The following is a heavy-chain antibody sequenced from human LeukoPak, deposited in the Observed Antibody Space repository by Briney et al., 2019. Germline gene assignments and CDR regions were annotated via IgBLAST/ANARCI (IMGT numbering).Heavy chain of an antibody. CDR2: IIPIFGTA. J-gene: IGHJ4*02. V-gene: IGHV1-69*05. D-gene: IGHD1-1*01. CDR3: ASGGNWNDGGPFDY. Sequence: GASVKVSCKASGGTFSSYAISWVRQAPGQGLEWMGGIIPIFGTANYAQKFQGRVTITTDESTSTAYMKLSSLRSEDTAVYYCASGGNWNDGGPFDYWGQGTMVTVSS. CDR1: GGTFSSYA.